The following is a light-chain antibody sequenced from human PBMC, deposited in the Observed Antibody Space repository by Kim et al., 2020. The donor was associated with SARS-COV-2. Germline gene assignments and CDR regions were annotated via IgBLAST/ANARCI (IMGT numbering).Light chain of an antibody. CDR3: QQSDSLPLT. J-gene: IGKJ3*01. V-gene: IGKV1-33*01. CDR2: DVS. CDR1: QDIRKY. Sequence: ASVGDRVTITCQASQDIRKYLDWYQQKPGKAPKHLIYDVSNLERGVPSRFSGSGSGTHFTFTISSLQPEDVATYYCQQSDSLPLTFGPGTKVDIK.